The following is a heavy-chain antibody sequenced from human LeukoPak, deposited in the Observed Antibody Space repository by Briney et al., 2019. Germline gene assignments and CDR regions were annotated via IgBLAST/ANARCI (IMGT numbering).Heavy chain of an antibody. CDR3: ARTYYYGSGSYYTRDWFDP. CDR2: IYHSGST. Sequence: PSETLSLTCTVSGYSISSGYYWGWIRQPPGKGLEWSGSIYHSGSTYYNPSLKSRVTISVDTSKNQFSLKLSSVTAADTAVYYCARTYYYGSGSYYTRDWFDPWGQGTLVTVSS. V-gene: IGHV4-38-2*02. J-gene: IGHJ5*02. CDR1: GYSISSGYY. D-gene: IGHD3-10*01.